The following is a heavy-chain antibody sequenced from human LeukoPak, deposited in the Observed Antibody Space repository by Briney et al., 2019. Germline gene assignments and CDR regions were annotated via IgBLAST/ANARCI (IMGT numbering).Heavy chain of an antibody. D-gene: IGHD4/OR15-4a*01. CDR2: IWYDGSNK. Sequence: PGGSLRLSCAASGFTFNTYGMHWVRQAPGKGLEWVAVIWYDGSNKYYADSVKGRFTISRDNSKNTLYLQMNSLRAEDTAVYHCARDDYDATSGFDYWGQGTLVTVSS. CDR3: ARDDYDATSGFDY. CDR1: GFTFNTYG. V-gene: IGHV3-33*01. J-gene: IGHJ4*02.